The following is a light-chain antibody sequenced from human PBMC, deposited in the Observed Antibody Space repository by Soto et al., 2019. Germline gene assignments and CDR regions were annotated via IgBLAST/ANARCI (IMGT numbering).Light chain of an antibody. Sequence: QSALTQPASVSGSPGQSITISCTGTSRDVGSYNLVSWYQQHPGKAPKLMIYEGSKRPSGVSNRFSGSKSGNTASLTISGLQAEDEADYYCCSYAGSSTFVVFGGATKLTVL. J-gene: IGLJ2*01. CDR1: SRDVGSYNL. CDR3: CSYAGSSTFVV. V-gene: IGLV2-23*01. CDR2: EGS.